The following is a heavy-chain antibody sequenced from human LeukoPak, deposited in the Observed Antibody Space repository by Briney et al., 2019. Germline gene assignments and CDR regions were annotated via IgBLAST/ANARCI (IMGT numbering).Heavy chain of an antibody. CDR1: GGTFNSYA. V-gene: IGHV1-69*05. D-gene: IGHD6-13*01. J-gene: IGHJ4*02. CDR3: ARALGSSSWYPEMVFDY. Sequence: GASVKVSCKASGGTFNSYAISWVRQAPGQGLEWMGGIIPIFGTANYAQKFQGRVTITTDESTSTAYMELSSLRSEDTAVYYCARALGSSSWYPEMVFDYWGQGTLVTVSS. CDR2: IIPIFGTA.